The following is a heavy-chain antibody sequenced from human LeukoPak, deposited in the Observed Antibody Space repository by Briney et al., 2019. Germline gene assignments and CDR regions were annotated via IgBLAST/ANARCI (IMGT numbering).Heavy chain of an antibody. J-gene: IGHJ6*02. CDR3: AREGYRSYPYYYYGMDV. CDR1: GYTFFSYD. V-gene: IGHV1-8*01. Sequence: GASVKVSCKASGYTFFSYDINWVRQATGQGPEWMGWMSPKSGNTGYAQKFQGRVTMTRDTSINTAYMELSGLISEDTAVYYCAREGYRSYPYYYYGMDVWGQGTTVTVSS. CDR2: MSPKSGNT. D-gene: IGHD5-24*01.